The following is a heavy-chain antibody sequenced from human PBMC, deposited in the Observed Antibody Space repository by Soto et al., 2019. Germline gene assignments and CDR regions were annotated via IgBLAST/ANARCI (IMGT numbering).Heavy chain of an antibody. Sequence: QVQLVQSGAEVKKPGSSVKVSCKASGGTFSRYSFTWVRQAPGHGLEWMGRIIPVFGIASYAQKFQGRVTITADKPTSTAYMELSSMRSEDTAVYYCAREDRDRETGLVPAAIDGMDVWGQGTTVTVSS. CDR1: GGTFSRYS. CDR2: IIPVFGIA. D-gene: IGHD2-2*01. J-gene: IGHJ6*02. CDR3: AREDRDRETGLVPAAIDGMDV. V-gene: IGHV1-69*08.